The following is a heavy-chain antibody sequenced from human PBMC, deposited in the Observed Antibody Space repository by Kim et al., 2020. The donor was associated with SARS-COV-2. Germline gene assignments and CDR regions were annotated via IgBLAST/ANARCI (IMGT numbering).Heavy chain of an antibody. Sequence: KRRVTISVDTAKNQFSLKLSSVTAADTAVYYCARDKVAYDYGDYVRWFDPWGQGTLVTVSS. CDR3: ARDKVAYDYGDYVRWFDP. D-gene: IGHD4-17*01. J-gene: IGHJ5*02. V-gene: IGHV4-31*02.